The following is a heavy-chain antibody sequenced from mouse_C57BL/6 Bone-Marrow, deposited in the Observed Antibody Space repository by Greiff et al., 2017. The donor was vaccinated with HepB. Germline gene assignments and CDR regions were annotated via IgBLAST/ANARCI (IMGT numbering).Heavy chain of an antibody. CDR2: ISSGGSYT. D-gene: IGHD1-1*01. CDR3: ARHTTVVATDY. V-gene: IGHV5-6*02. Sequence: DVKLVESGGDLVKPGGSLKLSCAASGFTFSSYGMSWVRQTPDKRLEWVATISSGGSYTYYPDSVKGRFTISRDNAKNTLYLQMSSLKSEDTAMYYCARHTTVVATDYWGQGTTLTVSS. J-gene: IGHJ2*01. CDR1: GFTFSSYG.